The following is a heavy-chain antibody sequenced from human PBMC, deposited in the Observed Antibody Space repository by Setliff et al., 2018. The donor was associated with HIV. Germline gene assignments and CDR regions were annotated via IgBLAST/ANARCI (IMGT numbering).Heavy chain of an antibody. CDR3: ARDLSTHWSGYSLGF. Sequence: WASVKVSCKASGYTFTDYYFHWVRQAPGQGLEWMGWVNPKFGGTLYAQKFRGRVTMTRDMSINTVYLELSSLSSDDTAVYYCARDLSTHWSGYSLGFWGPGTLVTVSS. V-gene: IGHV1-2*02. D-gene: IGHD3-3*01. J-gene: IGHJ4*02. CDR1: GYTFTDYY. CDR2: VNPKFGGT.